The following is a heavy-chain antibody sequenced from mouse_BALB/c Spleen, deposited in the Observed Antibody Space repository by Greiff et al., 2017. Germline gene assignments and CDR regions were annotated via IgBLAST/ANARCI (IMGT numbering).Heavy chain of an antibody. CDR3: ARGPYGKNAMDY. CDR1: GFTFSSYA. V-gene: IGHV5-6-5*01. D-gene: IGHD2-1*01. CDR2: ISSGGST. J-gene: IGHJ4*01. Sequence: EVQLVESGGGLVKPGGSLKLSCAASGFTFSSYAMSWVRQTPEKRLEWVASISSGGSTYYPDSVKGRFTISRDNARNILYLQMSSLRSEDTAMYYCARGPYGKNAMDYWGQGTSVTVSS.